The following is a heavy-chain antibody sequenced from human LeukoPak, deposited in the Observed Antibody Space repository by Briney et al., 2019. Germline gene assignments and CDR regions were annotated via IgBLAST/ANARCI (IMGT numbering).Heavy chain of an antibody. CDR3: ARAGVYSSSPRDYYYYHMDV. D-gene: IGHD6-6*01. V-gene: IGHV1-8*03. CDR2: VNPESGTT. CDR1: GYTFVDFD. J-gene: IGHJ6*03. Sequence: GASVKVSCKASGYTFVDFDIDWVRQAAGQGLEWMGWVNPESGTTGLASKFLGRVSLTRDTSTNTAYMELSRLRSDDTAVYYCARAGVYSSSPRDYYYYHMDVWGKGTTVTVSS.